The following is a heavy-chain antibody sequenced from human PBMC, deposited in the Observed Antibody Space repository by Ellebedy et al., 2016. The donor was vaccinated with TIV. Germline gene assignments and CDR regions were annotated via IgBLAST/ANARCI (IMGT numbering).Heavy chain of an antibody. CDR1: GFTFSRNW. Sequence: GESLKIPCEASGFTFSRNWISWFRLAPGKGLEWLANIKQDGSEIYYVDSVKGRFTISRDNAKNSVYLQLSSLGAEDTAVYYCARDVWGGGWAWGQGTPVTVSS. V-gene: IGHV3-7*01. CDR2: IKQDGSEI. CDR3: ARDVWGGGWA. J-gene: IGHJ5*02. D-gene: IGHD6-19*01.